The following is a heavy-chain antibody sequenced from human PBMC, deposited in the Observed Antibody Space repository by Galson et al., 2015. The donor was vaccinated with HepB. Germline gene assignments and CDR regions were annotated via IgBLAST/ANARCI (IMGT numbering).Heavy chain of an antibody. V-gene: IGHV3-9*01. CDR1: GFTFDDYA. Sequence: SLRLSCAASGFTFDDYAMHWVRQAPGKGLEWVPGISWNSGSIGYADSVKGRFTISRDNAKNSLYLQMNSLRAEDTALYYCAKLVWHGDHLGGPENFDYWGQGTLVTVSS. D-gene: IGHD4-17*01. CDR2: ISWNSGSI. CDR3: AKLVWHGDHLGGPENFDY. J-gene: IGHJ4*02.